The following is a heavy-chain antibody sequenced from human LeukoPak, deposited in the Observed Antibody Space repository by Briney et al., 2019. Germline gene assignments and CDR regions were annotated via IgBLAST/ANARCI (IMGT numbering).Heavy chain of an antibody. CDR2: INHSGST. V-gene: IGHV4-34*01. Sequence: SETLSLTCAVYGGSFSGYYWSWIRQPPGKGLEWIGEINHSGSTNYNPSLKSRVTISVDTSKNQFSLKLSSVTAADTAVYYCARFLPVHSSSWNGWFDPWGQGTLVTVSS. CDR3: ARFLPVHSSSWNGWFDP. CDR1: GGSFSGYY. D-gene: IGHD6-13*01. J-gene: IGHJ5*02.